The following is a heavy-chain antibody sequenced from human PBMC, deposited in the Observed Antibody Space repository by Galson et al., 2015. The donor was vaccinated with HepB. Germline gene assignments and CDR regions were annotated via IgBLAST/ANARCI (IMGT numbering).Heavy chain of an antibody. CDR2: IIPILGIA. Sequence: SVKVSCKASGGTFSSYTISWVRQAPGQGLEWMRRIIPILGIANYAQKFQGRVTITADKSTSTLYMELSSLSSEDTAVYYCARNINWGSDYWGQGTLVTVSS. CDR3: ARNINWGSDY. J-gene: IGHJ4*02. CDR1: GGTFSSYT. D-gene: IGHD7-27*01. V-gene: IGHV1-69*02.